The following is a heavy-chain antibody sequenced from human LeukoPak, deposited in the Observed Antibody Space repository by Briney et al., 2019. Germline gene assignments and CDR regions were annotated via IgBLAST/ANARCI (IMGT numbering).Heavy chain of an antibody. Sequence: SETLSLTCTVSGGSISSYYWGWIRQPPGKGLEYIGYISYSGSTNYNPSLKSRLTISRDMSKNQFSLKLSSVTAADTAVYYCARMLTGWFDPWGQGTLVTVSS. CDR3: ARMLTGWFDP. D-gene: IGHD1-14*01. J-gene: IGHJ5*02. CDR1: GGSISSYY. CDR2: ISYSGST. V-gene: IGHV4-59*12.